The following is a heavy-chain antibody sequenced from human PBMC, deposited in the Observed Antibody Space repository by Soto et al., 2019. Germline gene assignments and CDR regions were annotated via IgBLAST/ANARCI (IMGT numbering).Heavy chain of an antibody. J-gene: IGHJ4*01. CDR1: GFTFSSYA. CDR2: IGGRGATI. Sequence: PGGSLRLSCAASGFTFSSYAMSWVRQAPGMGLEWVSAIGGRGATIYYADSVKGRFTISRDNSKNTLFLQMNSLRAEDTAVYYCAVYDSWSGRPDRVDYWGQGNMVTVSS. V-gene: IGHV3-23*01. D-gene: IGHD3-3*01. CDR3: AVYDSWSGRPDRVDY.